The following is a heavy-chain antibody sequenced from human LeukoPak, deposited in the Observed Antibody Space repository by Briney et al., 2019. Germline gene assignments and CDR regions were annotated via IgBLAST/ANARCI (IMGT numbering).Heavy chain of an antibody. CDR2: IYYSGST. Sequence: SETLSLTCTVSGGSVNSGSYYWNWIRQPPGKGLEWIGYIYYSGSTNYNPSLKSRVTISVDTSKNQFSLKLSPVTAADTAVYYCARAAYSGSYHSDYWGQGTLVTVSS. CDR1: GGSVNSGSYY. D-gene: IGHD1-26*01. V-gene: IGHV4-61*01. J-gene: IGHJ4*02. CDR3: ARAAYSGSYHSDY.